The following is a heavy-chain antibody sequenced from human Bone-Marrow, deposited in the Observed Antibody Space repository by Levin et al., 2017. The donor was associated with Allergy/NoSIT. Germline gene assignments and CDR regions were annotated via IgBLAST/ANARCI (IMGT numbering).Heavy chain of an antibody. Sequence: GESLKISCSTSGFRFADYAMTWFRQAPGKGLECIGFIRSNTSGGTTEYAASVKGRFILSRDDSKSIAYLQMNSLKIEDTAVYYCGRGFQGGYWGQGTLVTVSS. J-gene: IGHJ4*02. CDR2: IRSNTSGGTT. CDR1: GFRFADYA. CDR3: GRGFQGGY. D-gene: IGHD2/OR15-2a*01. V-gene: IGHV3-49*03.